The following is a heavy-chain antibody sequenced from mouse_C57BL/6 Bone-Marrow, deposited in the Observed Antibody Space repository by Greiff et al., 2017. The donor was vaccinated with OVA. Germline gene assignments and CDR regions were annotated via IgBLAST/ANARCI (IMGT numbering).Heavy chain of an antibody. V-gene: IGHV1-63*01. CDR1: GYTFTNYW. Sequence: VQLQQSGAELVRPGTSVKMSCKASGYTFTNYWIGWAKQRPGHGLEWIGDIYPGGGYTNYNEKFKGKATLTADKSSSTAYMQFSSLTSEDSAIYYCARYDYDVAYYFDYWGQGTTLTVSS. CDR2: IYPGGGYT. CDR3: ARYDYDVAYYFDY. D-gene: IGHD2-4*01. J-gene: IGHJ2*01.